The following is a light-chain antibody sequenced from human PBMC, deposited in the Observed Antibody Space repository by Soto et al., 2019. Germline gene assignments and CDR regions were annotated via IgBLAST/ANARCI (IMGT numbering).Light chain of an antibody. CDR3: QQFNGFPLT. Sequence: IQLTQSPSSLSASVGDRVTITCRAGQDIGSALAWYQQRPGKAPKLLLYDASNLEAGVPSRFSGSGSGTDFTLTITSLRPEDFATYYCQQFNGFPLTVGGGPRCRSN. CDR1: QDIGSA. J-gene: IGKJ4*01. V-gene: IGKV1-13*02. CDR2: DAS.